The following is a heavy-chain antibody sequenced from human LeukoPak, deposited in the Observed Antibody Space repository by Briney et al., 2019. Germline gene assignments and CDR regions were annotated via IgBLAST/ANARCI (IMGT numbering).Heavy chain of an antibody. Sequence: QSGGSLRLSCAASGFTFSSYGMHWVRQAPGKGLEWVAVIWYDGSNKYYADSVKGRFTISRDNSKNTLYLQMNSLRAEDTAVYYCARDYYYDSSGDFDYWGQGTLVTVSS. V-gene: IGHV3-33*08. CDR3: ARDYYYDSSGDFDY. CDR1: GFTFSSYG. J-gene: IGHJ4*02. CDR2: IWYDGSNK. D-gene: IGHD3-22*01.